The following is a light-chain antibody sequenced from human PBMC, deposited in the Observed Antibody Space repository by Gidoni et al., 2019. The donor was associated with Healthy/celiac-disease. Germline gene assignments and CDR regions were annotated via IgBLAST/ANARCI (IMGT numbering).Light chain of an antibody. V-gene: IGLV2-8*01. Sequence: QSALTQPPSASGSPGQSVTISCTGTSSDVGGYNYVSWYQPNPGKAPKLMIYEVSKRPSGVPDRFSGSKSGNTASLTVSGLQAEDEGDYYCSSYAGSSVVFGGGTKLTVL. CDR1: SSDVGGYNY. CDR3: SSYAGSSVV. J-gene: IGLJ2*01. CDR2: EVS.